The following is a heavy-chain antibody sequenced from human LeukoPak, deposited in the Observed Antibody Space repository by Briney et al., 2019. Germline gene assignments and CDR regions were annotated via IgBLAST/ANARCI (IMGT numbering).Heavy chain of an antibody. Sequence: SETLSLTCTVSGGSISSYYWSWIRQPPGKGLEWIGYIYYSGSTNYNPSLKSRVTISVDTSKNQFSLKLSSVTAADTAVYYCARAGTMVRGTRYGMDVWGQGTTVTVSS. CDR3: ARAGTMVRGTRYGMDV. CDR2: IYYSGST. V-gene: IGHV4-59*01. D-gene: IGHD3-10*01. CDR1: GGSISSYY. J-gene: IGHJ6*02.